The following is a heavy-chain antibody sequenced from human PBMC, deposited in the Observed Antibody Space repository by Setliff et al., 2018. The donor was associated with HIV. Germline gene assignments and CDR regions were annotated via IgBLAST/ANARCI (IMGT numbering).Heavy chain of an antibody. D-gene: IGHD3-10*01. V-gene: IGHV3-33*08. Sequence: GGSLRLSCAASEFTFSSYAMHWVRQAAGKGLEWVAVIWYDGSIEYYIDSVKGRFTISRDNSKNTLYLQMNSLRAEDTAVYYCARDQVANYYGSGIDYWGQGTLVTVSS. CDR3: ARDQVANYYGSGIDY. CDR2: IWYDGSIE. CDR1: EFTFSSYA. J-gene: IGHJ4*02.